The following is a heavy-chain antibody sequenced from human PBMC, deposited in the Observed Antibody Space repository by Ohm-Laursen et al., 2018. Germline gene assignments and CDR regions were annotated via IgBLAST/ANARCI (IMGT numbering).Heavy chain of an antibody. Sequence: SLRLSCAASGFTFSNYWMSWVRQAPGKGLEWVANIKQDGSEKYFVDSVRGRFTIYRDNAKNSLYLQMNSLRAEDTAVYYCVRDRRGGSIELRAGGQGALVTVSS. D-gene: IGHD6-6*01. V-gene: IGHV3-7*01. J-gene: IGHJ4*02. CDR1: GFTFSNYW. CDR2: IKQDGSEK. CDR3: VRDRRGGSIELRA.